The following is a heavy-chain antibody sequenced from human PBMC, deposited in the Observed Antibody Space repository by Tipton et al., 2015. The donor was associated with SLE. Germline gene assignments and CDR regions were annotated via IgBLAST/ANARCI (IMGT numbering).Heavy chain of an antibody. CDR3: ARALGPTIFGVGY. D-gene: IGHD3-3*01. Sequence: TLSFTCTVSGGSISSYYWSWIRQPPGKGLGWIGYIYYSGSTNYNPSLKSRVTISVDTSKNQFSLKLSSVTAADTAVYYCARALGPTIFGVGYWGQGTLVTVSS. CDR1: GGSISSYY. V-gene: IGHV4-59*01. J-gene: IGHJ4*02. CDR2: IYYSGST.